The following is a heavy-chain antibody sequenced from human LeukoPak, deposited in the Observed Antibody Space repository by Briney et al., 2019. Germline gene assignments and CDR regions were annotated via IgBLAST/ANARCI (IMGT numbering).Heavy chain of an antibody. D-gene: IGHD3-10*01. CDR3: AKGWFGETLHGPHDY. CDR2: ISASGSLT. Sequence: GGSLRLSCAASEFTFSSYAMSWVREAPGKGLEWVSSISASGSLTYYADSVKGRFTISRDNSKSILFLQMNSLTVEDTAVYYWAKGWFGETLHGPHDYWGQGTLVTVSS. J-gene: IGHJ4*02. CDR1: EFTFSSYA. V-gene: IGHV3-23*01.